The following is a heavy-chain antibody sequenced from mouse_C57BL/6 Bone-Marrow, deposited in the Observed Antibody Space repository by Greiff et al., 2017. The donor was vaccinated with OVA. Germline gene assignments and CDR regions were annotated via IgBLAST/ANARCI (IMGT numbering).Heavy chain of an antibody. J-gene: IGHJ3*01. CDR1: GYTFTSYW. V-gene: IGHV1-50*01. CDR3: ARRYDSMFAY. CDR2: IDPSDSYT. D-gene: IGHD2-4*01. Sequence: QVQLQQPGAELVKPGASVKLSCKASGYTFTSYWMQWVQQRPGQGLEWIGEIDPSDSYTNYNQKFKGKATLTVDTSSSTAYMQLSSLTSEDSAVYYCARRYDSMFAYWGQGTLVTVSA.